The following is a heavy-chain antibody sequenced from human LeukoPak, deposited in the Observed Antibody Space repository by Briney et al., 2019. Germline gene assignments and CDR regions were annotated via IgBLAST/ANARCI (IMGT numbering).Heavy chain of an antibody. CDR2: IGAVGEM. J-gene: IGHJ4*02. Sequence: GGSLRLSCAASGFTFSSYDMHWVGQATGKGLEWVSTIGAVGEMFYPGSVKGRFTISRDDAKNSMYLQMNSLRAGDTAVYYCVRRLRGWSSGFDYWGQGILVTVSS. CDR3: VRRLRGWSSGFDY. V-gene: IGHV3-13*04. D-gene: IGHD6-19*01. CDR1: GFTFSSYD.